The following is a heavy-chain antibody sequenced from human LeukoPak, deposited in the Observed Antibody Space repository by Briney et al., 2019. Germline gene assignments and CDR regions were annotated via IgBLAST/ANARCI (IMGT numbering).Heavy chain of an antibody. CDR3: ARMGDYYYMDV. V-gene: IGHV4-34*01. Sequence: SETLSLTCAVYGGSFSGYYWSWIRQPPGKGLEWIGEINHSGSTNYNPSLKSRVTISVDTSKNQFSLKLSSVTAADTAVYYCARMGDYYYMDVWGKGTPVTVSS. J-gene: IGHJ6*03. CDR1: GGSFSGYY. CDR2: INHSGST.